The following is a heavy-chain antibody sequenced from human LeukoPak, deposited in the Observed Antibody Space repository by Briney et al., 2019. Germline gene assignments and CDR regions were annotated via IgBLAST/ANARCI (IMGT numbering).Heavy chain of an antibody. D-gene: IGHD2-15*01. CDR2: INWNGDNR. V-gene: IGHV3-20*04. J-gene: IGHJ3*01. Sequence: GGSLRLSCAASGFTFDDYGMSWVRQAPGKGLEWVSGINWNGDNRGYADSVKGRFTISRDNAKNSLYMQMDSLTTEDTAIYYCAKEKDTIYYDFWGQGTMVTVSS. CDR1: GFTFDDYG. CDR3: AKEKDTIYYDF.